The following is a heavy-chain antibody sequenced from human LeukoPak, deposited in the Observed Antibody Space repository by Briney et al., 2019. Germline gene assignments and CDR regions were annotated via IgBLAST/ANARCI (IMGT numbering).Heavy chain of an antibody. D-gene: IGHD3-22*01. Sequence: GASVKVSCKASGGTFSSYAISWVRQAPGQGLEWMGGIIPIFGTANYAQKFQGRVTITTDESTSTAYMELSSLRSEDTAVYYCARDSRYSDTSGYYYSHYYMDVWGKGTTVTVSS. J-gene: IGHJ6*03. CDR2: IIPIFGTA. CDR3: ARDSRYSDTSGYYYSHYYMDV. V-gene: IGHV1-69*05. CDR1: GGTFSSYA.